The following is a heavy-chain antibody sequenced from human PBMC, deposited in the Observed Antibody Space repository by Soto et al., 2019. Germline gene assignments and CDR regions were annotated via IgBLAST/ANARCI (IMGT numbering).Heavy chain of an antibody. J-gene: IGHJ4*02. Sequence: SETLSLTCAVYGGSFSGYYLTWIRQPPGTGLEWIGEINHSGSTNYNPSLKSRVTISVDTSKNQFSLKLTSVTAADTAVYYCARLYDSSGYWIFDYWGQGTLVTVSS. CDR1: GGSFSGYY. D-gene: IGHD3-22*01. CDR3: ARLYDSSGYWIFDY. CDR2: INHSGST. V-gene: IGHV4-34*01.